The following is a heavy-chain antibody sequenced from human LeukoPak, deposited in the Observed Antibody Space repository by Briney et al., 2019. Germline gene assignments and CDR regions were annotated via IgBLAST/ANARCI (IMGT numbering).Heavy chain of an antibody. CDR2: IKKDGGQK. V-gene: IGHV3-7*01. Sequence: GGSLRLSCAASGFTFSNYWMSWVRQAPGKGLEWVATIKKDGGQKDYVDSVKGRFTVSRDSARTSLYLQMNSLTAEDTAVYFCARGGYFRPYDYWGQGTLVTVSS. D-gene: IGHD5-12*01. J-gene: IGHJ4*01. CDR3: ARGGYFRPYDY. CDR1: GFTFSNYW.